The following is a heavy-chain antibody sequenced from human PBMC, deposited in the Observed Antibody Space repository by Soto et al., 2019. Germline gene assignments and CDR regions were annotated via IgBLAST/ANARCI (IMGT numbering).Heavy chain of an antibody. CDR1: AFTLSYRY. J-gene: IGHJ4*02. V-gene: IGHV3-72*01. CDR2: SSHREQRYST. Sequence: DGSLRRSGSASAFTLSYRYIAWIRQAPAQARARVGRSSHREQRYSTEYAASVKGRFTTSRDDSKNPVYLQMNSLKTEDTAVYYCVRTTYFSDSSGYTRCFDYWGQGTLVTVSS. D-gene: IGHD3-22*01. CDR3: VRTTYFSDSSGYTRCFDY.